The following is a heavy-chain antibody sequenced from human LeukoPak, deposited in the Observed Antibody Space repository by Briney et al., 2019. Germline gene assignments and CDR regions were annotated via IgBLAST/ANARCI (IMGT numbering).Heavy chain of an antibody. Sequence: GGSLRLSCAASGFTFSSYAMHWVRQAPGKGLEWVAVISYDGSNKYYADSVKGRFTISRDNSKNTLYLQMNSLRAEDTAVYYCARDRRAVAAAFDIWGQGTMVTVSS. D-gene: IGHD6-19*01. J-gene: IGHJ3*02. CDR2: ISYDGSNK. CDR3: ARDRRAVAAAFDI. V-gene: IGHV3-30*04. CDR1: GFTFSSYA.